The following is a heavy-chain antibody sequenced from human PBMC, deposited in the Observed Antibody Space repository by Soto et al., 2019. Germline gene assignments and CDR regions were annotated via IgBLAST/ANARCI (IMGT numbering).Heavy chain of an antibody. J-gene: IGHJ4*02. CDR2: ISSSSSYI. D-gene: IGHD4-17*01. Sequence: GGSLRLSCAASGFTFSSYIMNWVRQAPGKGLEWVSSISSSSSYIYYADSVKGRFTISRDNAKNSLYLQMNSLRAEDTAVYYCARDLYGDPFDFDYWGQGTLVTVSS. V-gene: IGHV3-21*01. CDR1: GFTFSSYI. CDR3: ARDLYGDPFDFDY.